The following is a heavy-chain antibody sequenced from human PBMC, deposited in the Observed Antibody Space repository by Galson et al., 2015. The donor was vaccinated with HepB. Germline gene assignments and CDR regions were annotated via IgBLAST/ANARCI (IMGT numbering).Heavy chain of an antibody. V-gene: IGHV3-30*04. Sequence: SLRLSCAASGFTFSSYAMHWVRQAPGKGLEWVALISYDGSNKYYADSVKGRFTISRDNSKNTLHLQMNGLKAEDTAMYYCARPQRLVLRGVRDDAFDIWGQGTMVTVSS. J-gene: IGHJ3*02. CDR2: ISYDGSNK. D-gene: IGHD6-13*01. CDR1: GFTFSSYA. CDR3: ARPQRLVLRGVRDDAFDI.